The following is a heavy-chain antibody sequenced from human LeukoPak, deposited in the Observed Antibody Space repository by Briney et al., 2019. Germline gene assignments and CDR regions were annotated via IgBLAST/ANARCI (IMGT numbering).Heavy chain of an antibody. J-gene: IGHJ3*02. CDR3: ARGGYDFWSATDAFDI. D-gene: IGHD3-3*01. CDR2: IIPIFGTA. Sequence: SVKVSCKASGGTFSSYAISWVRQAPGQGLEWMGGIIPIFGTANYAQKFQGRVTITTDESTSTAYMELSSLRSEDTAVYYCARGGYDFWSATDAFDIWGQGTMVTVSS. V-gene: IGHV1-69*05. CDR1: GGTFSSYA.